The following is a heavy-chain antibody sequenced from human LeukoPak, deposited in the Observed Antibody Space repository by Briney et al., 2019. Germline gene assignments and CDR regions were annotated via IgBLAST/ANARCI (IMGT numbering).Heavy chain of an antibody. Sequence: PSETLSLTCAVYGGSFSGYYWSWIRQPPGKGLEWIGEINHSGSTNYNPSLKSRVTISVDTSKNQFSLKLSSVTAADTAVYYCARAAPATARYYDFWSGYYDLNGMDVWGQGTTVTVSS. D-gene: IGHD3-3*01. CDR1: GGSFSGYY. V-gene: IGHV4-34*01. CDR2: INHSGST. J-gene: IGHJ6*02. CDR3: ARAAPATARYYDFWSGYYDLNGMDV.